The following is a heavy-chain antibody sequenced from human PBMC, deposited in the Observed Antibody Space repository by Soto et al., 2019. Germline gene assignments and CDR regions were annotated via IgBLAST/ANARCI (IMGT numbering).Heavy chain of an antibody. D-gene: IGHD2-15*01. CDR2: IYHSGST. J-gene: IGHJ5*02. Sequence: KPSETLCLTGADAGGSISSGGYSRSWIRQPPGKGLEWIGYIYHSGSTYYNPSLKSRVTISVDRSKNQFSLKLSSVTAADTAVYYCARGEGGYCSGGSCYPPGYWFDPWGQGTLVTVS. V-gene: IGHV4-30-2*01. CDR3: ARGEGGYCSGGSCYPPGYWFDP. CDR1: GGSISSGGYS.